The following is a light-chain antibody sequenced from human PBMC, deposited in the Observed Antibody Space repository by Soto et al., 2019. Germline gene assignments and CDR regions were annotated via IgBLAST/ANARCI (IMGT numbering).Light chain of an antibody. V-gene: IGKV4-1*01. Sequence: DIEISQPPYPLAVSLCGRATINCKSSRRVYYRSNNKADLAWYQQKPGQPPKLLIYWASTRECGVSDRFSGSGCVTDFTFTISSLRVENGGVYSRQQYYSTPLTFGGGIKVDIK. CDR2: WAS. J-gene: IGKJ4*01. CDR3: QQYYSTPLT. CDR1: RRVYYRSNNKAD.